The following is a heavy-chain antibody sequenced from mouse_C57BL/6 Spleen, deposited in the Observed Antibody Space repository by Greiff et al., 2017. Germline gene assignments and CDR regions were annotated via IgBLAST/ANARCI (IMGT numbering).Heavy chain of an antibody. J-gene: IGHJ2*01. CDR3: ARGGYYGSSYEGNYFDY. Sequence: VQLQQPGAELVRPGSSVKLSCKASGYTFTSYWMHWVKQRPIQGLEWIGNIDPSDSETHYNQKFKDKATLTVDKSSSTAYMQLSSLTSEDSAVYYCARGGYYGSSYEGNYFDYWGQGTTLTVSS. D-gene: IGHD1-1*01. V-gene: IGHV1-52*01. CDR2: IDPSDSET. CDR1: GYTFTSYW.